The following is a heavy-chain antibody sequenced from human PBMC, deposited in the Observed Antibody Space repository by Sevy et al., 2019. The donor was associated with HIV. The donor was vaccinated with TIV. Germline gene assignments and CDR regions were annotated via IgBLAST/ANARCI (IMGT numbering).Heavy chain of an antibody. J-gene: IGHJ4*02. CDR2: INPNSGGT. CDR3: AREGGYSDPLYYFDY. CDR1: GYTFTCYY. D-gene: IGHD5-18*01. V-gene: IGHV1-2*06. Sequence: ASVKVSCKASGYTFTCYYMHWVRQAPGQGLEWMGRINPNSGGTNYAQKFQGRVTMTRDTSISTAYMELSRLRSDDTAVYYCAREGGYSDPLYYFDYWGQGTLVTVSS.